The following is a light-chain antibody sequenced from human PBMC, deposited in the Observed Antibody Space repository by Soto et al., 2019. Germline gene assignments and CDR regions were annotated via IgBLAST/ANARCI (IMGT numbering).Light chain of an antibody. Sequence: QSVLTQPPSVSGSPGQRVTISCTGTSSNIGGCNDVPWYQQFPGTAPKLLIYGNTKRPSGVPDRFSGSKSGTTASLAIAGLQAEDEADYYCRSYAGSQSSFFVFGGGTKVTVL. CDR1: SSNIGGCND. CDR3: RSYAGSQSSFFV. J-gene: IGLJ6*01. V-gene: IGLV1-40*01. CDR2: GNT.